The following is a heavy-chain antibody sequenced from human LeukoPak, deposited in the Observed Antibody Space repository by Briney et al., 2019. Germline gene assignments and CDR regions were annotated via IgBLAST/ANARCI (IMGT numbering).Heavy chain of an antibody. V-gene: IGHV3-23*01. CDR1: GFTFSSYA. Sequence: GGSLRLSCAASGFTFSSYAMSWVRQAPGKGLEWVSAISGSGGSTYYADSVKGRFTISRDNSKNTLYPQMNSLRAEDTAVYYCAKSVAAAGTTGPFDYWGQGTLVTVSS. CDR3: AKSVAAAGTTGPFDY. CDR2: ISGSGGST. J-gene: IGHJ4*02. D-gene: IGHD6-13*01.